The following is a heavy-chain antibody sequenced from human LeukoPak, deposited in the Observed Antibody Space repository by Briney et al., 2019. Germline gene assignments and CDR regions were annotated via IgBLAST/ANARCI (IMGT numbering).Heavy chain of an antibody. D-gene: IGHD6-19*01. J-gene: IGHJ4*02. CDR1: GFTFSSYA. V-gene: IGHV3-64D*09. CDR3: VKPARSGWYYFDY. Sequence: GGSLRLSCSASGFTFSSYAMHWVRQAPGKGLESVSAISSNGGSTYYTDSVKGRFTISRDNSKNTLYLQMSSLRAEDTAVYYCVKPARSGWYYFDYWGQGTLVTVSS. CDR2: ISSNGGST.